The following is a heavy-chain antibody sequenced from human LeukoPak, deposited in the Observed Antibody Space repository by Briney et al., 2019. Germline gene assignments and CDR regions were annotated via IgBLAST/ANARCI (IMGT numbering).Heavy chain of an antibody. J-gene: IGHJ6*04. V-gene: IGHV3-30*04. CDR2: ISYDGSNK. D-gene: IGHD3-9*01. CDR1: GFTFSSYA. CDR3: ARGRPYDILTGYYPLYYYYYGMDV. Sequence: GGSLRLSCAASGFTFSSYAMHWVRQAPGKGQEWVAVISYDGSNKYYADSVEGRFTISRDNSKNTLYLQMNSLRAEDTAVYYCARGRPYDILTGYYPLYYYYYGMDVWGKGTTVTVSS.